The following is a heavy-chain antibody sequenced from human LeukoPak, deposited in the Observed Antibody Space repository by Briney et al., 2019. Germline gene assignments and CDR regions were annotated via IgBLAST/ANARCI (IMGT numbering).Heavy chain of an antibody. V-gene: IGHV3-74*01. CDR3: AREGGGEAPDAFDI. Sequence: PGGSLRLSCAASGFTFSSYWMQWVRQAPGKGLVWVSRINSDGSSTSYADSVKGRFTIFRDNAKNTLYLQMNSLRAEDTAVYYCAREGGGEAPDAFDIWGQGTMVTVSS. CDR2: INSDGSST. J-gene: IGHJ3*02. D-gene: IGHD2-21*01. CDR1: GFTFSSYW.